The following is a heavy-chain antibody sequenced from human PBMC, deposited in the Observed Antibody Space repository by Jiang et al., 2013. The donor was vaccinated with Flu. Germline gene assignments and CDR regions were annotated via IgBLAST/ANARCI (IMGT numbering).Heavy chain of an antibody. Sequence: GAEVKKPGASVKVSCKASGYTFTGYYMHWVRQAPGQGLEWMGWTNPNNGGTNYAQKFQGRVTMTRDTSISTAYMELSRLTSDDTAVYYCARGGDFDFWSDSQHWFDPWGQGTLVTVSS. V-gene: IGHV1-2*02. CDR1: GYTFTGYY. CDR2: TNPNNGGT. J-gene: IGHJ5*02. D-gene: IGHD3-3*01. CDR3: ARGGDFDFWSDSQHWFDP.